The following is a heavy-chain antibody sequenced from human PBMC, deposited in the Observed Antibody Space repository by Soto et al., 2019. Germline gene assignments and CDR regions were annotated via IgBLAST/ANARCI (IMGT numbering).Heavy chain of an antibody. V-gene: IGHV4-34*01. J-gene: IGHJ6*02. D-gene: IGHD3-3*01. CDR1: GGSFSGYY. Sequence: SETLSLTCAVYGGSFSGYYWSWIRQPPGKGLEWIGEINHSGSTNYNPSLKSRVTISVDTSKNQFSLKLSSVTAADTAVYYCARDCFGVAYYYYYGMDVWGQGTTVT. CDR2: INHSGST. CDR3: ARDCFGVAYYYYYGMDV.